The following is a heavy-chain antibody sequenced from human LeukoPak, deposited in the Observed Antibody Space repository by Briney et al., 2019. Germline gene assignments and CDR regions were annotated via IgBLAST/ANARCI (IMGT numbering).Heavy chain of an antibody. J-gene: IGHJ4*02. CDR1: GGSFSGYY. CDR3: ARVNLRIAAPKGVGIDY. Sequence: PSETLSLTCAVHGGSFSGYYWSWIRQPPGKGLEWIGEINHSGSTNYNPSLKSRVTISVDTSKNQFSLKLSSVTAADTAVYYCARVNLRIAAPKGVGIDYWGQGTLVTVSS. V-gene: IGHV4-34*01. CDR2: INHSGST. D-gene: IGHD6-13*01.